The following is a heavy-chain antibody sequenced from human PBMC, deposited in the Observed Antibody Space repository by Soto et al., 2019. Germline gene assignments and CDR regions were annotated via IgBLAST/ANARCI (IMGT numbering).Heavy chain of an antibody. CDR3: VKALRYFDWLPDFDY. D-gene: IGHD3-9*01. Sequence: GGSLRLSCSASGFTFSSYAMHWVRQAPGKGLEYVSAISSNGGSTYYADSVKGRFTISRDNSKNTLYLQMSSLRAEDTAVYYCVKALRYFDWLPDFDYSGQGTLVTVPQ. CDR2: ISSNGGST. V-gene: IGHV3-64D*06. J-gene: IGHJ4*02. CDR1: GFTFSSYA.